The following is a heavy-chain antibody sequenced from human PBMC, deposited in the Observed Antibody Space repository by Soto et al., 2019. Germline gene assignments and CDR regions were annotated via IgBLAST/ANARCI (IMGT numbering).Heavy chain of an antibody. V-gene: IGHV4-39*01. CDR2: IYYSGST. J-gene: IGHJ6*03. CDR3: ARLPIVVVPAAIAEYYYMDV. Sequence: SETLSLTCTVSGGSISSSSYYWGWIRQPPGKGLEWIGSIYYSGSTYYNPSLKSRVTISVDTSKNQFSLKLSSVTAADTAVYYCARLPIVVVPAAIAEYYYMDVWGKGTTVTVSS. D-gene: IGHD2-2*02. CDR1: GGSISSSSYY.